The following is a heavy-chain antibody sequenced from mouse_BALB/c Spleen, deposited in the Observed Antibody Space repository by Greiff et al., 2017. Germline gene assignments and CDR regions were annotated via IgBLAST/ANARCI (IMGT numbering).Heavy chain of an antibody. CDR3: ARFTTVYFDY. V-gene: IGHV1-80*01. Sequence: VQLQESGAELVRPGSSVKISCKASGYAFSSYWMNWVKQRPGQGLEWIGQIYPGDGDTNYNGKFKGKATLTADKSSSTAYMQLSSLTSEDSAVYFCARFTTVYFDYWGQGTTLTVSS. CDR1: GYAFSSYW. D-gene: IGHD1-1*01. J-gene: IGHJ2*01. CDR2: IYPGDGDT.